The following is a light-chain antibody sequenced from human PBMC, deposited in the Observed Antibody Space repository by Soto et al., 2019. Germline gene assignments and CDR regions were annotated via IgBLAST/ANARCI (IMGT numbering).Light chain of an antibody. CDR1: QSVSSRS. Sequence: EIVLTQSPGTLSLKTGERATLSCRASQSVSSRSLAWYQQKGGQAPRLLIYGASRRATGLPDRFSGSGSGTDFTLTISRLEPEDCAVYYCQKYGTAAPITFGGGTKVDIK. CDR2: GAS. J-gene: IGKJ4*01. V-gene: IGKV3-20*01. CDR3: QKYGTAAPIT.